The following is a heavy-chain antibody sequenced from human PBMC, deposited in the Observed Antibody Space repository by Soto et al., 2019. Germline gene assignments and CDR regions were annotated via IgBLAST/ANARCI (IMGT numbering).Heavy chain of an antibody. V-gene: IGHV4-4*07. CDR3: ARDSGSGWSAPFDF. CDR1: GGSISSYY. D-gene: IGHD6-19*01. J-gene: IGHJ4*02. CDR2: IYTSGST. Sequence: SETLSLTCTVSGGSISSYYWSWIRQPAGKGLEWVGRIYTSGSTNYNPSLKSRVTMSVDTSKNQFSLKLSSVTAADTAVYYCARDSGSGWSAPFDFWGQGALVTVSS.